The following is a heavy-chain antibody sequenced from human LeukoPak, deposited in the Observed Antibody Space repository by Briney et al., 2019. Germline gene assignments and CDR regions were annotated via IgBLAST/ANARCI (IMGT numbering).Heavy chain of an antibody. CDR3: ARILTYDYVWGSYRSRNDY. Sequence: PSETLSLTCTVSGGSISSGGYYWSWIRQHPGKGLEWIGYIYYSGSTYYNPSLKSRVTISVDTSKNQFSLKLSSVTAADTAVYYCARILTYDYVWGSYRSRNDYWGQGTLVTVSS. CDR2: IYYSGST. CDR1: GGSISSGGYY. J-gene: IGHJ4*02. D-gene: IGHD3-16*02. V-gene: IGHV4-31*03.